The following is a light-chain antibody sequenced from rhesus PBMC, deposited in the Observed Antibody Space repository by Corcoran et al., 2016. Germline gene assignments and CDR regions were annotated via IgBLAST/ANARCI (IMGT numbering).Light chain of an antibody. CDR3: QQSSNLWT. V-gene: IGKV3-24*04. Sequence: ETVVTQSPATLSLSPGERATLSCRASQSGGSYLAWYQQKPWQAPRLRIYGASSRATGIPDRFSGRGSGTDFTLTISSLEPENVGVYYCQQSSNLWTFGQGTKV. J-gene: IGKJ1*01. CDR2: GAS. CDR1: QSGGSY.